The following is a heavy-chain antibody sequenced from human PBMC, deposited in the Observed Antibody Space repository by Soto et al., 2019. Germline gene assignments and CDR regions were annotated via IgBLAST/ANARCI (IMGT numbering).Heavy chain of an antibody. J-gene: IGHJ6*02. V-gene: IGHV1-2*02. CDR2: TNPSSGAT. CDR3: AREAGTTGNYYYGMEV. CDR1: GYTFIGHY. D-gene: IGHD1-7*01. Sequence: QVQLVQSGAEVKKPGASVKVSCKASGYTFIGHYLHWVRQAPGQGLEWLGWTNPSSGATNFAQKFPGRVTMTRDTSISTAYLELSRPRTADTAVSYCAREAGTTGNYYYGMEVWGQGTTVTVSS.